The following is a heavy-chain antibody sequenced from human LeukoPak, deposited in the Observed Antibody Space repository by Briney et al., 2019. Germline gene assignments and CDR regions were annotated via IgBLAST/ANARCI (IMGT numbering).Heavy chain of an antibody. Sequence: PGGSLRLSCAASGFTFSNAWMSWVRQAPGKGLEWVGRIKSKTDGGTTDYAAPVKGRFTISRDDSKNTLYLQMNSLKTEDTAVYYCTTPLGGYHLYYYYGMDVWGQGTTVTVSS. CDR3: TTPLGGYHLYYYYGMDV. CDR2: IKSKTDGGTT. CDR1: GFTFSNAW. V-gene: IGHV3-15*01. D-gene: IGHD3-16*01. J-gene: IGHJ6*02.